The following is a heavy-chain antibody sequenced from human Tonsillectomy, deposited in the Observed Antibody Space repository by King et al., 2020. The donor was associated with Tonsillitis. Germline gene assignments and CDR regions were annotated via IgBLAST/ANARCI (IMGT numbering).Heavy chain of an antibody. J-gene: IGHJ4*02. Sequence: VQLVESGGGLVQPGGSLRLSCAASGFTFSSYAMSWVRQAPGKGLEWVSAIGGSGGSTYYADSVKGRFTISRDNSKNTLYLQMNSLRAEDTAVYYCAKDQGCSTSCFKSAVDYWGQGTLVTVSS. CDR2: IGGSGGST. CDR3: AKDQGCSTSCFKSAVDY. CDR1: GFTFSSYA. V-gene: IGHV3-23*04. D-gene: IGHD2-2*01.